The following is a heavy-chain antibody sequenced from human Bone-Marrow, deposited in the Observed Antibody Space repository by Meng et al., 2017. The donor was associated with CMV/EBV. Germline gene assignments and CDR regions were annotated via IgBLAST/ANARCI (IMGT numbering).Heavy chain of an antibody. Sequence: GESLKISCAASGFTFSSYSMNWVRQAPGKGLEWVSSISSSSSYIYYADSVKGRFTISRDNSKNTLYLQMNSLRAEDTAVYYCARVWTRYLIRSWGQGTLVTVSS. V-gene: IGHV3-21*04. D-gene: IGHD3-16*01. J-gene: IGHJ5*02. CDR3: ARVWTRYLIRS. CDR2: ISSSSSYI. CDR1: GFTFSSYS.